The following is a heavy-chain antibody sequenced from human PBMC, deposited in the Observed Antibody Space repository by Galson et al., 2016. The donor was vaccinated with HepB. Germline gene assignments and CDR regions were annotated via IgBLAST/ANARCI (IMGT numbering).Heavy chain of an antibody. Sequence: SLRLSCAASGFTFSSYWMRWVRQAPGKGLEWVANINQDGSAQYYVGSVKGRFTISRDNAKNSLYLEMNSLRAEDTAVYYCARHYNYHMDVWGRGTTVTVSS. CDR3: ARHYNYHMDV. CDR2: INQDGSAQ. CDR1: GFTFSSYW. V-gene: IGHV3-7*02. J-gene: IGHJ6*03.